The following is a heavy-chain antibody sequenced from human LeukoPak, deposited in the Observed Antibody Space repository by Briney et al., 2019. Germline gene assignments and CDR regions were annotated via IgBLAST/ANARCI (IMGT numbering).Heavy chain of an antibody. D-gene: IGHD3-16*02. CDR2: PNSANT. J-gene: IGHJ4*02. Sequence: PNSANTGYAQKFHARFTMTRNTSISTAYMELSSLRSEDTAVYYCARGMITFGGVIVPLDYWGQGTLVTVSS. CDR3: ARGMITFGGVIVPLDY. V-gene: IGHV1-8*01.